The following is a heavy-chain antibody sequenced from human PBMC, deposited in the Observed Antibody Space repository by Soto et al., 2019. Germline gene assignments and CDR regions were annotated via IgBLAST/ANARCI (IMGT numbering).Heavy chain of an antibody. J-gene: IGHJ4*02. CDR2: ISAYNGKT. V-gene: IGHV1-18*01. CDR1: GYPFTSYG. D-gene: IGHD6-19*01. Sequence: QVQLVQSGAEVKKPGASVKVSCKTSGYPFTSYGINWVRQAPGQGPEWMGWISAYNGKTSYTQKFQGRVTMTTDTSTSTAYMDLRSLRSDDTAVYYCARDRLIAVTGLLPYWGQGTLVTVSS. CDR3: ARDRLIAVTGLLPY.